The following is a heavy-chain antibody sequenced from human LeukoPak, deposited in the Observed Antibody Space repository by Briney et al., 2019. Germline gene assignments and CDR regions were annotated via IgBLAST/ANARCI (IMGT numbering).Heavy chain of an antibody. D-gene: IGHD6-13*01. CDR3: ARVGDIVAAGTYDY. V-gene: IGHV4-59*08. J-gene: IGHJ4*02. CDR2: IFYSGSP. Sequence: PSETLSLTCTVSGVSISSYYWSWIRQPPGEGLEWIGNIFYSGSPNYKSSLKSRVTTSFDTSKNQFSLKLSSVTAADTAVYYCARVGDIVAAGTYDYWGQGTLVTVSS. CDR1: GVSISSYY.